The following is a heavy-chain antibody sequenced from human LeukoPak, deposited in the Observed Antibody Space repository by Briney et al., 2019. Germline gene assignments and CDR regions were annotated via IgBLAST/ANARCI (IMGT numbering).Heavy chain of an antibody. D-gene: IGHD6-13*01. V-gene: IGHV4-39*01. J-gene: IGHJ4*02. CDR3: ARHSRSWLFDH. Sequence: SETLSLTCTVSGGSISSSSYSWDWIRLPPGKGLEWIGSIDYSGGTYYNPSLKSRVTISLDTSKNQFSLKLSSVTAADTAVYYCARHSRSWLFDHWGQGTLVTVPS. CDR1: GGSISSSSYS. CDR2: IDYSGGT.